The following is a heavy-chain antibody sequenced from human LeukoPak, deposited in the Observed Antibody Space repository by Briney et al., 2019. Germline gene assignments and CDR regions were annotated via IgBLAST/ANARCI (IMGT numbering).Heavy chain of an antibody. D-gene: IGHD2-2*01. CDR2: INPNSGGT. CDR1: GYTFTGYY. Sequence: ASVKVSCKASGYTFTGYYMHWVRQAPGQGLEWMGWINPNSGGTNYAQKFQGRGTMTRDTSISTAYMELSRLRSDDRAVYYCVRGLGAVVVPAALNWFDPWGQGTLVTVSS. J-gene: IGHJ5*02. CDR3: VRGLGAVVVPAALNWFDP. V-gene: IGHV1-2*02.